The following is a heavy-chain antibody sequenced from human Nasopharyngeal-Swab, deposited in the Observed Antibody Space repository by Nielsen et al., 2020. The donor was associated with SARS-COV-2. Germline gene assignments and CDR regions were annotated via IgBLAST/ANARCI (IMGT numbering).Heavy chain of an antibody. Sequence: WIRQPPGKGLEWIGEINHSGSTNYNPSLKSRVTISVDASKNQFSLKLSSVTAADTAVYYCARAGDICYYYYGMDVWGQGTTVTVSS. J-gene: IGHJ6*02. CDR3: ARAGDICYYYYGMDV. V-gene: IGHV4-34*01. D-gene: IGHD2-21*01. CDR2: INHSGST.